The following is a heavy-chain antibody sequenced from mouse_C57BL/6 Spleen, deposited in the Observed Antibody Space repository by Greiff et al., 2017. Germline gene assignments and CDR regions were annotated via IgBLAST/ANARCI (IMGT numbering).Heavy chain of an antibody. V-gene: IGHV1-82*01. D-gene: IGHD1-1*01. Sequence: QVQLQQSGPELVKPGASVKISCKASGYAFSSSWMTWVKQRPGKGLEWIGRIYPGDGDTNYNGKFKGKATLTADKSSSTAYMQLSSLTSEDSAVYFCAREPIDYYGSSSYYFDYWGQGTTLTVSS. CDR1: GYAFSSSW. CDR3: AREPIDYYGSSSYYFDY. CDR2: IYPGDGDT. J-gene: IGHJ2*01.